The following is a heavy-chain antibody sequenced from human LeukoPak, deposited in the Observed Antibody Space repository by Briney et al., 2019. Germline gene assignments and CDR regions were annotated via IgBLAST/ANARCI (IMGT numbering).Heavy chain of an antibody. D-gene: IGHD3-22*01. CDR1: GGTFSSYA. V-gene: IGHV1-69*04. J-gene: IGHJ5*02. Sequence: GSSVKVSCKASGGTFSSYAISWVRQAPGQGLEWMGRIIPILGIANYAQKFQGRVTSTADKSTSTAYMELSSLRSEDTAVYYCAREAAPLDYYDSSGYPNWFDPWGQGTLVTVSS. CDR3: AREAAPLDYYDSSGYPNWFDP. CDR2: IIPILGIA.